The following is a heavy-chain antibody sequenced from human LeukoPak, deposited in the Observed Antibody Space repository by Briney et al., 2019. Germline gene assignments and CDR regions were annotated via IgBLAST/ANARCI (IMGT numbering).Heavy chain of an antibody. V-gene: IGHV1-46*01. CDR2: INPSASST. D-gene: IGHD2-21*02. CDR3: ARAGAAYCGGDCSSYYYYYGMDV. CDR1: GYTFTRYY. Sequence: ASVTVSCTASGYTFTRYYMHWVRQAPGQGLEWMGVINPSASSTSYAQKFQGRVTMTRDTSTSTVYMELSSLRSEDTAVYYCARAGAAYCGGDCSSYYYYYGMDVWGQGTTVTVSS. J-gene: IGHJ6*02.